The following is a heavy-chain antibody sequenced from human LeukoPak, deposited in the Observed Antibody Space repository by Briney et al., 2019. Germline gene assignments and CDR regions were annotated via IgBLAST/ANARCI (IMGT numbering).Heavy chain of an antibody. CDR3: ARDGNYYGSGSYLDY. CDR1: GFTFSSYE. Sequence: GGSLRLSCEASGFTFSSYEMNWVRQAPGKGLEWVSYISSSGSTIYYADSVKGRFTISRDNAKNSLYLQMNSLRAEDTAVYYCARDGNYYGSGSYLDYWGQGTLVTVSS. CDR2: ISSSGSTI. D-gene: IGHD3-10*01. J-gene: IGHJ4*02. V-gene: IGHV3-48*03.